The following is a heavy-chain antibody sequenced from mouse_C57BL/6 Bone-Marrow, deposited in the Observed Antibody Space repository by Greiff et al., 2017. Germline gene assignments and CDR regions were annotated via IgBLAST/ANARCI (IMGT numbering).Heavy chain of an antibody. D-gene: IGHD2-2*01. CDR3: ARRENGYKGYSMDY. V-gene: IGHV1-47*01. J-gene: IGHJ4*01. Sequence: QVQLQQSGAELVKPGASVKMSCKAFGYAFTTYPIAWMKQNHGKSLEWIGNFHPYSDDPKYNDKFKDKAKMTVEKSSSPVYLELSRLTSDDSAVYFCARRENGYKGYSMDYWGQGTSVTVST. CDR2: FHPYSDDP. CDR1: GYAFTTYP.